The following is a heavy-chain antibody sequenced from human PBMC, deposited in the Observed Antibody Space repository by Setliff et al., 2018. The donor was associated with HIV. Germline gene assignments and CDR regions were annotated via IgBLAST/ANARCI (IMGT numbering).Heavy chain of an antibody. CDR2: IIPILGIP. CDR1: GGALISHT. CDR3: AKEQEIGSYLDP. V-gene: IGHV1-69*04. Sequence: GASVKVSCKASGGALISHTFTWVRQAPGQGLEWMGRIIPILGIPNYAQNFQGRLTISADKSTRTAYLELSSLRSDDSAVYFCAKEQEIGSYLDPWGQGTLVTVSS. D-gene: IGHD2-2*02. J-gene: IGHJ5*02.